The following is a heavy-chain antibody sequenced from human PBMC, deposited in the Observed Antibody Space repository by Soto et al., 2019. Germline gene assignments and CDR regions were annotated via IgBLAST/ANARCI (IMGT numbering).Heavy chain of an antibody. J-gene: IGHJ1*01. CDR1: GFTFSSYA. CDR2: ISGSGDST. D-gene: IGHD6-19*01. CDR3: AKGVPGIAVAGTGYFQH. Sequence: EVQLLESGGGLVQPGGSLRLCCAASGFTFSSYAMSWVRQAPGKGLEWVSGISGSGDSTYYADSVKGRFTISRDNSKNTLYLQMNSLRAEDTAVYYCAKGVPGIAVAGTGYFQHWGQGTLVTVSS. V-gene: IGHV3-23*01.